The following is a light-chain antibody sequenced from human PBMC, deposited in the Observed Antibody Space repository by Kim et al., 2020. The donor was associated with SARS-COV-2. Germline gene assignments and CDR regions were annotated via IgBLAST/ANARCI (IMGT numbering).Light chain of an antibody. CDR3: QQYNSYLIT. CDR2: KAS. CDR1: QSISSW. V-gene: IGKV1-5*03. Sequence: DIQMTQSPSTLSASVGDRVTITCRASQSISSWLAWYQQKPGKAPKLLIYKASSLESGVPSRFSGSGSGTKFTLTISSLQPDDFATYYCQQYNSYLITFGQGTRLEIK. J-gene: IGKJ5*01.